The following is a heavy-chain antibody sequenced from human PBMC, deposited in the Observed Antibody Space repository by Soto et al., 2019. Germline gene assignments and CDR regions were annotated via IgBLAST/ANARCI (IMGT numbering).Heavy chain of an antibody. CDR2: INAGTGNA. D-gene: IGHD2-15*01. CDR1: GYTFTSYA. V-gene: IGHV1-3*01. CDR3: ARGCSGGSCYIFEY. J-gene: IGHJ4*02. Sequence: ASVKVSCKASGYTFTSYAVHWVRQAPGQSLEWMGWINAGTGNAKYSQKFQGRVTITRDTSASTVLMELSSLKSEDTAVYYCARGCSGGSCYIFEYWGQGTLVTVSS.